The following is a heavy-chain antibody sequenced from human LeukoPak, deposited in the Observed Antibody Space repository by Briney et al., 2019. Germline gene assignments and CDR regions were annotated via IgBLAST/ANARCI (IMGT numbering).Heavy chain of an antibody. CDR2: IIPIFGTA. Sequence: ASVKVSCKASGGTFSSYAISWVRQAPGQGFEWMGGIIPIFGTANYAQKFQGRVTITTDESTSTAYMELSSLRSEDTAVYYCARVGYCSSTSCHGYYYYYMDVRGKGTTVTVSS. CDR1: GGTFSSYA. J-gene: IGHJ6*03. V-gene: IGHV1-69*05. D-gene: IGHD2-2*01. CDR3: ARVGYCSSTSCHGYYYYYMDV.